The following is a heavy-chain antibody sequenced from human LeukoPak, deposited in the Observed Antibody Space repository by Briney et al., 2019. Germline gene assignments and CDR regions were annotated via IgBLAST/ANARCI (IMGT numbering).Heavy chain of an antibody. Sequence: GGSLRLSCAASGFTFSSYGMSWVRQAPGKGLEWVSAISGSGGSTYYADSVKGRFTISRDNAKNSLYLQMSSLRAEDTAVYYCARVRYADYWGQGTLVTVSS. CDR1: GFTFSSYG. CDR2: ISGSGGST. CDR3: ARVRYADY. V-gene: IGHV3-23*01. D-gene: IGHD2-8*01. J-gene: IGHJ4*02.